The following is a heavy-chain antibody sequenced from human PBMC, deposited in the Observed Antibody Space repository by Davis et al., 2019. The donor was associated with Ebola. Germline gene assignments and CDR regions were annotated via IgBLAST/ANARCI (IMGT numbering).Heavy chain of an antibody. CDR2: INQDGSEK. Sequence: PGGSLTLSCAASGFTFSTYWMSWVRQAPGKGLEWVANINQDGSEKYYVDSVKGRFSISRDNAKNSLYLQINSLRPEDTALYYCARDSAPYYDFWGGYYSYWGQGTLVTVSS. CDR3: ARDSAPYYDFWGGYYSY. D-gene: IGHD3-3*01. CDR1: GFTFSTYW. J-gene: IGHJ4*02. V-gene: IGHV3-7*01.